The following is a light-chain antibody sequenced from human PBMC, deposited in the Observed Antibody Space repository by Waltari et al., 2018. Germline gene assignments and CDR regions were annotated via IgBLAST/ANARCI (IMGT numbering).Light chain of an antibody. CDR2: DAS. CDR1: QSVSSY. V-gene: IGKV3-11*01. Sequence: EIVLTQSPVTLSLSPGERATLSCRASQSVSSYLAWYQRKPGQAPRLLIYDASNRATGIPARFSGSGSGTDFTLTISSLEPEDFAVYYCQQYNNWPLYTFGQGTKLEI. CDR3: QQYNNWPLYT. J-gene: IGKJ2*01.